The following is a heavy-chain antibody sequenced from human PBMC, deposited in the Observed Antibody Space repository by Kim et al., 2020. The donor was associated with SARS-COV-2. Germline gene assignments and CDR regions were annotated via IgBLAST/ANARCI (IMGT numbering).Heavy chain of an antibody. Sequence: SETLSLTCTVSGGSISSYYWSWIRQPPGKGLEWIGYIYYSGSTNYNPSLKSRVTISVDTSKNQFSLKLSSVTAADTAVYYCARGFYGQLGPHWFDPWGQGTLVTVSS. V-gene: IGHV4-59*01. CDR2: IYYSGST. CDR3: ARGFYGQLGPHWFDP. D-gene: IGHD6-6*01. J-gene: IGHJ5*02. CDR1: GGSISSYY.